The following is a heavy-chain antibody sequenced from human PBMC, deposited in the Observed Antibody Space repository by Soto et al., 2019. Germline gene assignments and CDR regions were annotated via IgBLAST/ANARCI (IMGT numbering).Heavy chain of an antibody. CDR3: ARSSRGYCVGGSCYGYNWFDL. CDR1: GYTFTSYG. J-gene: IGHJ5*02. Sequence: QVQLVQSGAEVKKPGASVKVSCKASGYTFTSYGISWVRQAPGQGLEWMGWISAYNGNTNYAQKLQGRVTMTTDTPTSIVFMELRSLGSDDTSLYSCARSSRGYCVGGSCYGYNWFDLWGQGTLVTVSS. D-gene: IGHD2-15*01. V-gene: IGHV1-18*01. CDR2: ISAYNGNT.